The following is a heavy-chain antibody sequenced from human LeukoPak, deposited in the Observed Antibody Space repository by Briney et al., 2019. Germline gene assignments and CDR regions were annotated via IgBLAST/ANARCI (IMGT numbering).Heavy chain of an antibody. Sequence: GGSLRLSCAASGFTFSSYSMNWVRQAPGKGLVWVSRINSEGSSTSYADSVKGRFTISRDNAKNTLYLQMNSLRAEDTAVYYCASRDQSCSGSRCYPIDYWGQGTLVTVSS. CDR1: GFTFSSYS. J-gene: IGHJ4*02. CDR3: ASRDQSCSGSRCYPIDY. V-gene: IGHV3-74*01. CDR2: INSEGSST. D-gene: IGHD2-15*01.